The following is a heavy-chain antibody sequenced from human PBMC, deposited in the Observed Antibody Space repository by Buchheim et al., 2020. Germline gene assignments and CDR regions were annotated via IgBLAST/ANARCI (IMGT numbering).Heavy chain of an antibody. D-gene: IGHD3-9*01. J-gene: IGHJ5*02. CDR2: ICSSGSP. V-gene: IGHV4-31*01. CDR1: GGSISSGGYY. Sequence: QVQLQESGPGLVKPSQTLSLTCTVSGGSISSGGYYWSWIRQHPGKGWEWIGYICSSGSPNYTLPLKVPVSIYLDTSKNQFSLKLSSVTAADTAVYYCAREALSMNDDILTGYYNGGWFDPWGQGTL. CDR3: AREALSMNDDILTGYYNGGWFDP.